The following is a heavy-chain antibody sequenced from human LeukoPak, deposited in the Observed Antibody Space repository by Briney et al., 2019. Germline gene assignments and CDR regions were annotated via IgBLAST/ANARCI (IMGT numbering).Heavy chain of an antibody. V-gene: IGHV4-4*02. J-gene: IGHJ4*02. CDR3: AMMGYSSSWYRIDY. Sequence: PSGTLSLTCAVSGGSISSSNWWSWIRQPPEKGLEWIGSVYYTGGTNYSPSLKSRVTISVDRSKNQFSLNLNSVTAADTAVYYCAMMGYSSSWYRIDYWGQGTLVTVSS. D-gene: IGHD6-13*01. CDR2: VYYTGGT. CDR1: GGSISSSNW.